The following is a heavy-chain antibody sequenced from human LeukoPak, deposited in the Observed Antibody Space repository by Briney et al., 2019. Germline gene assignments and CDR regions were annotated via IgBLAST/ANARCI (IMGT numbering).Heavy chain of an antibody. Sequence: SQTLSLTCTVSGGSISIGDYYWSWIRQPPGKGLEWIGYIYYSGSTYYNPSLKSRVTISVDTSKNQFSLKLSSVTAADTAVYYCARAPIVAGPTDYWGQGTLVTVSS. V-gene: IGHV4-30-4*01. J-gene: IGHJ4*02. CDR1: GGSISIGDYY. CDR2: IYYSGST. CDR3: ARAPIVAGPTDY. D-gene: IGHD3-22*01.